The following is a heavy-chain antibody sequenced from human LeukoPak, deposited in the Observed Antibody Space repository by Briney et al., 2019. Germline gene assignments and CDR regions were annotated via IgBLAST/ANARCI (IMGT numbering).Heavy chain of an antibody. CDR2: IYHSGST. Sequence: SGTLSLTCAVSGGSISSTNWWSWVRQPPGKGLEWIGEIYHSGSTNYNPSLKSRVTISVDKSKNQFSLNLSSVTAADTAVYYCARWIAVAGTKWLDPWGQGTLVTVSS. J-gene: IGHJ5*02. D-gene: IGHD6-19*01. CDR3: ARWIAVAGTKWLDP. V-gene: IGHV4-4*02. CDR1: GGSISSTNW.